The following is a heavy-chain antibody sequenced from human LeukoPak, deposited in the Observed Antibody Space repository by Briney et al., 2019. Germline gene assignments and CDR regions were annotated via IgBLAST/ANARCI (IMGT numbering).Heavy chain of an antibody. CDR1: GYTFTGYD. D-gene: IGHD2-2*01. J-gene: IGHJ1*01. CDR3: ARAPEAYCSSARCSTAEYFQH. Sequence: ASVKVSCKASGYTFTGYDINWVRQAAGQGLEWMGWMNPNNSNTGYAQKFQGRVTITRDTSINTTYMELSSLISDDTAVYYCARAPEAYCSSARCSTAEYFQHWGQGTLVTVSS. CDR2: MNPNNSNT. V-gene: IGHV1-8*03.